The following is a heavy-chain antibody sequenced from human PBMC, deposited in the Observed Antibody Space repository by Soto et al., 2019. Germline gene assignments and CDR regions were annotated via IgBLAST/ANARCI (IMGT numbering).Heavy chain of an antibody. CDR3: ARRSSTSCYPSCGYYYYYYGMDV. J-gene: IGHJ6*02. CDR2: IYPGDSDT. CDR1: GYSFTSYW. D-gene: IGHD2-2*01. Sequence: PGESLKISCKGSGYSFTSYWIGWVRQMPGKGLEWMGIIYPGDSDTRYSPSFQGQVTISADKSISTAYLQWSSLKASDTAMYYCARRSSTSCYPSCGYYYYYYGMDVWGQGTTVTVSS. V-gene: IGHV5-51*01.